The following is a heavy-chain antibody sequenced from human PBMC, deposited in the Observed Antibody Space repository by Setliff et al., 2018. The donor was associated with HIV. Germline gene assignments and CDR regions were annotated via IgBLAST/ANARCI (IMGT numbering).Heavy chain of an antibody. J-gene: IGHJ4*02. V-gene: IGHV4-4*09. CDR1: GDSTSNSY. D-gene: IGHD6-6*01. CDR2: IYTSGSI. Sequence: SETLSLTCSVSGDSTSNSYWSWIRQPAGKGLEWIGYIYTSGSINYNPSLKSRVTISVDTSKNQFSLKLTSVAAADTAVYYCARHSDIAPRRTYFDYWGQGTLVTVSS. CDR3: ARHSDIAPRRTYFDY.